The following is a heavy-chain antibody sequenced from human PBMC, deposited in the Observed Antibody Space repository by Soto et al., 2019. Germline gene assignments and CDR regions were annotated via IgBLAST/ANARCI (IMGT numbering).Heavy chain of an antibody. D-gene: IGHD2-21*02. CDR3: ARLHIVVVTAIRWHYYGMDV. CDR2: INHSGST. V-gene: IGHV4-34*01. Sequence: KSSETLSLTCAVYGGSFSGYYWSWIRQPPGKGLEWIGEINHSGSTNYNPSLKSRVTISVDTSKNQFSLKLSSVTAADTAVYYCARLHIVVVTAIRWHYYGMDVWGQGTTVTVSS. CDR1: GGSFSGYY. J-gene: IGHJ6*02.